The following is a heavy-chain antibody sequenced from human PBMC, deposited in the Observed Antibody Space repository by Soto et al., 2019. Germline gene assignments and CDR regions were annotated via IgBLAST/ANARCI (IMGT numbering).Heavy chain of an antibody. Sequence: VQLQQWGAGLLKPSETLSLTCAVYGGSFSGYHWSWFRQPPGKGLEWIGEINPSGSINYNPSLKSRVNISVDTSKNQFSLNLSSVTAADTAVYYCATFVGATTVTRGSPRDYWGQGTLVTVSS. V-gene: IGHV4-34*01. J-gene: IGHJ4*02. CDR1: GGSFSGYH. CDR2: INPSGSI. CDR3: ATFVGATTVTRGSPRDY. D-gene: IGHD4-4*01.